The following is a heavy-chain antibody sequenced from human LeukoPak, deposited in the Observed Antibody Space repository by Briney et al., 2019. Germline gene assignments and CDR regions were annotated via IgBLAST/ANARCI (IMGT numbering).Heavy chain of an antibody. Sequence: PGGSLRLSCAASGFTFSSYSMNWVRQAPGKGLEWVSYISSSSSTIYYADSVKGRFTISRDNAKNSLYLQMNSLRAEDTAVYYCAKTVGGIRDGMDVWGQGTTVTVSS. CDR2: ISSSSSTI. J-gene: IGHJ6*02. CDR3: AKTVGGIRDGMDV. D-gene: IGHD3-16*01. CDR1: GFTFSSYS. V-gene: IGHV3-48*01.